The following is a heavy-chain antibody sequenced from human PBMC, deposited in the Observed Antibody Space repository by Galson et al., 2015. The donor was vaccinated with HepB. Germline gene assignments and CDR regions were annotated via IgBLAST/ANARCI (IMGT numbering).Heavy chain of an antibody. CDR3: ARRGARGYHYYGMDV. Sequence: SVKVSCKASGGPFSSYAVSWVRQAPGQGLEWMGGIIPVFATANYAQKFQGRVTITADDPTSTVYMELRSLRSEDTAVYYCARRGARGYHYYGMDVWGQGTTVTVSS. CDR2: IIPVFATA. CDR1: GGPFSSYA. V-gene: IGHV1-69*13. D-gene: IGHD3-16*02. J-gene: IGHJ6*02.